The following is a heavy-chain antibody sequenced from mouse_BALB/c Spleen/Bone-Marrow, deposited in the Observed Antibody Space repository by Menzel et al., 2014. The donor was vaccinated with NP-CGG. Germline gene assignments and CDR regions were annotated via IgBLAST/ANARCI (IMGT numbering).Heavy chain of an antibody. D-gene: IGHD1-1*01. CDR1: GYTFTSYW. CDR2: INPSNGRT. CDR3: ARSSYYYGSSYVNAMDF. V-gene: IGHV1S81*02. Sequence: GAELVKPGASVKLSCKASGYTFTSYWMHWVKQRPGQGLEWIGEINPSNGRTNYNEKFKSKATLTVDKSPSTAYMQLSSLTSEDSAVYYCARSSYYYGSSYVNAMDFWGQGTSVTVSS. J-gene: IGHJ4*01.